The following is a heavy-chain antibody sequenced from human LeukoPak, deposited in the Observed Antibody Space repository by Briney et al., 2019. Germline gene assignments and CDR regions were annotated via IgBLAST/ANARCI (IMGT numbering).Heavy chain of an antibody. CDR2: ISYDGSTK. CDR1: GFTFTSYA. CDR3: ARVYETFSVHYFYGLDV. D-gene: IGHD5/OR15-5a*01. Sequence: PPGGSLRLSCAASGFTFTSYALHWVRQAPGKGLEWVALISYDGSTKYYADSLKGRFTISRDNSKNAGFLQMSSLRAEDTAVYYCARVYETFSVHYFYGLDVWGQGTTVTVSS. V-gene: IGHV3-30-3*01. J-gene: IGHJ6*02.